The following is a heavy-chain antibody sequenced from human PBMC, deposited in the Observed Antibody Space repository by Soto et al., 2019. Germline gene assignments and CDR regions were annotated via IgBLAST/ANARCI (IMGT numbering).Heavy chain of an antibody. CDR1: GFTFSSYS. CDR3: ARDAFYSSGYYYE. D-gene: IGHD3-22*01. V-gene: IGHV3-21*01. CDR2: ISSSSSYI. Sequence: PGGSLRLSCAASGFTFSSYSMNWVRQAPGKGLEWVSSISSSSSYIYYADSVKGRFTISRDNAKNSLYLQMNSLRAEDTAVYYCARDAFYSSGYYYEWGQGTLVTVPS. J-gene: IGHJ4*02.